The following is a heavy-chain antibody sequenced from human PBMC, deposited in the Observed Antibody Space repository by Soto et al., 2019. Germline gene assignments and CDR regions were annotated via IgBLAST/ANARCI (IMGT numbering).Heavy chain of an antibody. CDR3: AKASPSGSYFFDY. J-gene: IGHJ4*02. D-gene: IGHD1-26*01. Sequence: QVQLVESGGGMVQPGRSLRLSCAASGFTFSSYGMHWVRQAPGKGLEWVAVISYDGSNKYYADSVKGRFTISRDNSKNTLYLQMNSLRAEDTAVYYCAKASPSGSYFFDYWGQGTLVTVSS. CDR1: GFTFSSYG. V-gene: IGHV3-30*18. CDR2: ISYDGSNK.